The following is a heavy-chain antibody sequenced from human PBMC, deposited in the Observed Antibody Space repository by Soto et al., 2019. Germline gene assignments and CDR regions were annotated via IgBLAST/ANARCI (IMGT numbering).Heavy chain of an antibody. V-gene: IGHV4-39*01. CDR3: ARPGRGYSYFDY. CDR1: GGSISSSSYY. J-gene: IGHJ4*02. Sequence: PSETLSLTCTVSGGSISSSSYYWGWIRQPPGKGLEWIGSIYYSGSTYYNPSLKSRVTISVDTSKNQFSLKLSSVTAADTAVYYCARPGRGYSYFDYWGQGTLVTVSS. CDR2: IYYSGST. D-gene: IGHD5-18*01.